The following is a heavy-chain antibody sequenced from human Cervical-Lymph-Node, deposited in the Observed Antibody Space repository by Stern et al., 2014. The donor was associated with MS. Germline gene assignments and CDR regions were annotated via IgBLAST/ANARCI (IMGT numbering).Heavy chain of an antibody. V-gene: IGHV1-8*01. D-gene: IGHD6-19*01. CDR2: MNPNRGST. CDR1: GYTFTSYD. J-gene: IGHJ5*01. CDR3: ARGLVTYSSGWFDF. Sequence: VQLEESGAEVKKPGASVKVSCKVSGYTFTSYDIHWVRQTAGHGLEWLGWMNPNRGSTGYGQKFQGRITMTGDTSTRTAYLELRSLRSDDTAVYYCARGLVTYSSGWFDFWGQGTQVSVSS.